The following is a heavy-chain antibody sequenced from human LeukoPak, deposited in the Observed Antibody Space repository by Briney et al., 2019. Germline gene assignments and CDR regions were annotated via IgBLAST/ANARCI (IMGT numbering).Heavy chain of an antibody. CDR2: IRKKGYGETT. V-gene: IGHV3-49*05. Sequence: KPGGSPRLSCTASGFSFGDDAWSWFRQAPGRGLEFVSFIRKKGYGETTDYAASVRGRFTISRDDAKSTAYLQMNSLGIEDTALYYCSRGLHDYGDSNYYFDQWGRGTQVTVSS. CDR1: GFSFGDDA. D-gene: IGHD4-17*01. J-gene: IGHJ4*02. CDR3: SRGLHDYGDSNYYFDQ.